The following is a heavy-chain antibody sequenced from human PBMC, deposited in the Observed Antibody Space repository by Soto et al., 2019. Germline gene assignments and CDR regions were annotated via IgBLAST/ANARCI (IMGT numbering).Heavy chain of an antibody. CDR2: ISDDGSKT. J-gene: IGHJ5*02. V-gene: IGHV3-30*04. Sequence: PGGSLRLSCAASGFTFSSYAMHWVRQTPGKGLEWVAVISDDGSKTYYADSVKGRFTISRDNSKNTLYLQMNSLRAEDTAVYYSARCNSGSYHNPWFDPWGQGTLVTVSS. CDR1: GFTFSSYA. CDR3: ARCNSGSYHNPWFDP. D-gene: IGHD3-10*01.